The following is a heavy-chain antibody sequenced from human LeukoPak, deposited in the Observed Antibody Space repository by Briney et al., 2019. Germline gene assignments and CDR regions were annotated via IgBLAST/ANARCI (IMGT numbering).Heavy chain of an antibody. CDR2: ISGSGGST. D-gene: IGHD2-15*01. V-gene: IGHV3-23*01. Sequence: GGSLGLSCAASGFTFSSYAMSWVRQAPGKGLEWVSAISGSGGSTYYADSVKGRFTISRDNSKNTLYLQMNSLRAEDTAVYYCAKGGPSRGYCSGGSCYRPRWFDPWGQGTLVTVSS. CDR1: GFTFSSYA. J-gene: IGHJ5*02. CDR3: AKGGPSRGYCSGGSCYRPRWFDP.